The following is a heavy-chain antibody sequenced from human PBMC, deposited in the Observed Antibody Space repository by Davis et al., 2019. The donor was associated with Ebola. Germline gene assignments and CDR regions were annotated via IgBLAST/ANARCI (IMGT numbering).Heavy chain of an antibody. D-gene: IGHD3-16*02. CDR3: AREGLFYDYVWGSYRPLGGFDY. Sequence: GESLKISCTASEFTFSRYDMNWVRQAPGRGLEWVSYISSTSRTINYADSVKGRFTISRDNAKNTLYLQMNSLRAEDTAVYYCAREGLFYDYVWGSYRPLGGFDYWGQGTLVTVSS. CDR1: EFTFSRYD. J-gene: IGHJ4*02. V-gene: IGHV3-48*04. CDR2: ISSTSRTI.